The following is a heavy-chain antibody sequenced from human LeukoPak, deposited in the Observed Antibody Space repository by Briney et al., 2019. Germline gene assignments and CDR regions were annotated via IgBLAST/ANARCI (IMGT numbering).Heavy chain of an antibody. CDR3: ARDRAELAARLRYYYYMDV. CDR1: GGSISSGVYY. CDR2: IFYTGRV. Sequence: PSETLSLTCTVSGGSISSGVYYWSWIRQHPGKGLEWMGYIFYTGRVSYNPSLKSRITISVDSTRNHFSLEVSSVTATDTAVYYCARDRAELAARLRYYYYMDVWGKGTTVTVSS. J-gene: IGHJ6*03. V-gene: IGHV4-31*03. D-gene: IGHD6-6*01.